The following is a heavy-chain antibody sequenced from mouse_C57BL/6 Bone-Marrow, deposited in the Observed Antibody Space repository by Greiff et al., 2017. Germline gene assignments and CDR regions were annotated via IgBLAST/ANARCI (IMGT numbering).Heavy chain of an antibody. CDR1: GFNIKDDY. CDR2: IDPENGDT. CDR3: ATRRDMDY. Sequence: EVQLQQSGAELVRPGASVKLSCTASGFNIKDDYMHWVKQRPEQGLEWIGWIDPENGDTASTSKFEGKATITVDTSSTTAYLQLSSLTSEDTAVYYCATRRDMDYWGQGTSVTVAS. V-gene: IGHV14-4*01. J-gene: IGHJ4*01.